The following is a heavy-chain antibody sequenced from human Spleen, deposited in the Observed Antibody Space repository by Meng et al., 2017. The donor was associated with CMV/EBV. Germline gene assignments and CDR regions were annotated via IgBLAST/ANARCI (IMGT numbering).Heavy chain of an antibody. CDR3: ANNGGLAGRLLYY. Sequence: GGSLRLSCAAVRFTFSDYYMSWIRQAPGKGLEWVAYISSGGSIIHYADSVKGRFTISRDNAKSSVFLEMNSLRAEDTAVYYCANNGGLAGRLLYYWGQGALVTVSS. CDR2: ISSGGSII. CDR1: RFTFSDYY. J-gene: IGHJ4*02. V-gene: IGHV3-11*04. D-gene: IGHD3-16*01.